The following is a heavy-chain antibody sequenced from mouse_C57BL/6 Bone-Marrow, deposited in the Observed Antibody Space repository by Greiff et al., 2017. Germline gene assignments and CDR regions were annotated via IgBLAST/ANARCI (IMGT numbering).Heavy chain of an antibody. J-gene: IGHJ1*03. CDR3: AVYYYGSRRYFDV. CDR1: GFTFSDYG. CDR2: ISSGSSTI. Sequence: EVQRVESGGGLVKPGGSLKLSCAASGFTFSDYGMHWVRQAPEKGLEWVAYISSGSSTIYYADTVKGRFTISRDNAKNTLFLQMTSLRSEDTAMYYCAVYYYGSRRYFDVWGTGTTVTVSS. V-gene: IGHV5-17*01. D-gene: IGHD1-1*01.